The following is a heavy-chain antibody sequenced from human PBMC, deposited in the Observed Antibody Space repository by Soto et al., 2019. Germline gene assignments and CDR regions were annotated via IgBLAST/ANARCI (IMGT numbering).Heavy chain of an antibody. Sequence: EGQLLQFGGGLVQPGESLRLSCAASGFTFSSSGMSWVRQAPGKGLEWVSSISIRGDYRYYADSVKGRFTISRDNSKNTLYLQMSSLTSEDTALYYCANHGGFDFWGQGTMVAVSS. CDR3: ANHGGFDF. CDR1: GFTFSSSG. D-gene: IGHD4-17*01. V-gene: IGHV3-23*01. CDR2: ISIRGDYR. J-gene: IGHJ3*01.